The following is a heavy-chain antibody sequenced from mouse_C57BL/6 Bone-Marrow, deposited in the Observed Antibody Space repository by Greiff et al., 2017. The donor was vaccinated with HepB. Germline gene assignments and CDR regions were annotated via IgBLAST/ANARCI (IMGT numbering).Heavy chain of an antibody. D-gene: IGHD2-4*01. J-gene: IGHJ3*01. CDR3: TRGINSWFAY. CDR1: GFTFSSYA. Sequence: EVMLVESGEGLVKPGGSLKLSCAASGFTFSSYAMSWVRQTPEKRLEWVAYISSGGDYIYYADTVKGRFTISRDNARNTLYLQMSSLKSEDTAMYYCTRGINSWFAYWGQGTLVTVSA. CDR2: ISSGGDYI. V-gene: IGHV5-9-1*02.